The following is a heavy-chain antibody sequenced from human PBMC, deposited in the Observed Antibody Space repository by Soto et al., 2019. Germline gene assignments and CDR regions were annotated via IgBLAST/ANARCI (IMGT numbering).Heavy chain of an antibody. CDR3: ARHAQDDSSGYYPGP. CDR2: IDPSDSYT. CDR1: GYSFTSYW. V-gene: IGHV5-10-1*01. J-gene: IGHJ5*02. D-gene: IGHD3-22*01. Sequence: PGESLKISCKGSGYSFTSYWISWVRQMPGKGLEWMGRIDPSDSYTNYSPSFQGHVTISADKSISTAYLQWSSLKASDTAMYYCARHAQDDSSGYYPGPWGQGTLVTVSS.